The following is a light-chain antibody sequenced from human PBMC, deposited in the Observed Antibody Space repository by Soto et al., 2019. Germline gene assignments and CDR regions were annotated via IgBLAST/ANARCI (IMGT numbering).Light chain of an antibody. V-gene: IGKV3-15*01. CDR1: QSVSSN. CDR2: GAS. Sequence: EIVMTQSPATLSVSPGERATLSCRASQSVSSNLAWYQQKPGQAPRLLIYGASTRATGIPARFSGSGSGTEFTLTISSLQSEDFAVHYCQQYNNWPPEYTFGQGTKLEIK. J-gene: IGKJ2*01. CDR3: QQYNNWPPEYT.